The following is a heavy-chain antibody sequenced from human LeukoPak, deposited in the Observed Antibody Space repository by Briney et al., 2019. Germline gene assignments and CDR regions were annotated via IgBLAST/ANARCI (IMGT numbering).Heavy chain of an antibody. V-gene: IGHV3-66*02. CDR1: GFTVSSNY. Sequence: GGSLRLSCAASGFTVSSNYMSWVRQAPGKGLEWGSVIYSGGSTYYSESVKGRFTISRDNSKNTLYLQMNSLRAEDTAVYYCARVRYYYDSSGYLGPSTAYNWFDPWGQGTLVTVSS. CDR3: ARVRYYYDSSGYLGPSTAYNWFDP. CDR2: IYSGGST. D-gene: IGHD3-22*01. J-gene: IGHJ5*02.